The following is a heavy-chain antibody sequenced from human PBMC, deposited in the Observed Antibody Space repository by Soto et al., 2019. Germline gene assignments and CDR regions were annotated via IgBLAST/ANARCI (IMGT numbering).Heavy chain of an antibody. V-gene: IGHV3-48*03. CDR3: ASLVVRGKDY. CDR1: GFTFSSYE. D-gene: IGHD3-10*01. J-gene: IGHJ4*02. Sequence: PGGSLRLSCAASGFTFSSYEMNWVRQAPGKGLEWVLYISSSGSTIYYADSVKGRFTISRDNAKNSLYLQMNSLRAEDTAVYYCASLVVRGKDYWGQGTLVTVSS. CDR2: ISSSGSTI.